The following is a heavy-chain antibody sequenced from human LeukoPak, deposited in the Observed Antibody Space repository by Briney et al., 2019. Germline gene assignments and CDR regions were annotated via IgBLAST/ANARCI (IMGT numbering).Heavy chain of an antibody. V-gene: IGHV4-34*01. CDR1: GEPFSGYY. J-gene: IGHJ4*02. CDR3: ARLVPERFFQLNPEGYYDY. CDR2: INRHGNT. D-gene: IGHD3-3*01. Sequence: SETLSLTCAVSGEPFSGYYWGWIRQPPGKGLELIGEINRHGNTDYNPSLKSRVSMSIDTSKNQFFLKLISVTAADTAVYYCARLVPERFFQLNPEGYYDYWGQGTLVTVSS.